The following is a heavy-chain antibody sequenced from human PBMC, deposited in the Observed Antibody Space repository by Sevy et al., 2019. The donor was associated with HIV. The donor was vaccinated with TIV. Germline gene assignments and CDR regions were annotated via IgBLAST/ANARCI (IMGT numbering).Heavy chain of an antibody. CDR3: ATTRRALGQWLVLGY. J-gene: IGHJ4*02. CDR2: FDPEDGET. V-gene: IGHV1-24*01. Sequence: ASVKVSCKVSGYTLTELSMHWVRQAPGKGLEWMGGFDPEDGETIYAQKFQGRVTMTEDTSPDTAYMELSSLRSEDTAVYYCATTRRALGQWLVLGYWGQGTLVTVSS. D-gene: IGHD6-19*01. CDR1: GYTLTELS.